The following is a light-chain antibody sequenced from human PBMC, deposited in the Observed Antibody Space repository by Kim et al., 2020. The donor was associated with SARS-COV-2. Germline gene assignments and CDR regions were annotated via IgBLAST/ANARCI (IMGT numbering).Light chain of an antibody. Sequence: SASVGDRVTITCRASQGISSALAWYQQKLGKAPKLVIYGASNLESAVPSRFSGSGSGTEFTLTITSLQPDDVATYYCQQYSIYWTFGQGTKVDIK. CDR1: QGISSA. J-gene: IGKJ1*01. CDR3: QQYSIYWT. CDR2: GAS. V-gene: IGKV1-13*02.